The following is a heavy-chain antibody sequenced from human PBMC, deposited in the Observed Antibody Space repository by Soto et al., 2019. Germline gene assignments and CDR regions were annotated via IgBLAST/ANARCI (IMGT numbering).Heavy chain of an antibody. D-gene: IGHD5-12*01. J-gene: IGHJ4*02. CDR3: ALYSGYDFPQGSFDY. V-gene: IGHV1-8*01. CDR1: GYTFTSYD. Sequence: QVQLVQSGAEVKKPGASVKVSCKASGYTFTSYDINWVRQATGQGLEWMGWMNPNSGNKGYAQKFQGRVPMTRNTSISTAYMELSSLRSEDTAVYYCALYSGYDFPQGSFDYWGQGTLVTVSS. CDR2: MNPNSGNK.